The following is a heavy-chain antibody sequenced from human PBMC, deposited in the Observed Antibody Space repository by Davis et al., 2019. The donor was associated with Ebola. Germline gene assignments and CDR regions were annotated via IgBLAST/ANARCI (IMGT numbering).Heavy chain of an antibody. CDR3: ARAQFPTTSDH. Sequence: ASVKVSCKASGYTFTSYYMHWVRQAPGQGLEWMGVINPSGGGTTYAQKLQGRVTMTRDPSTSTVYMELSSLRSEDTAVYYCARAQFPTTSDHWGQGTLVTVSS. V-gene: IGHV1-46*04. J-gene: IGHJ4*02. D-gene: IGHD1-1*01. CDR2: INPSGGGT. CDR1: GYTFTSYY.